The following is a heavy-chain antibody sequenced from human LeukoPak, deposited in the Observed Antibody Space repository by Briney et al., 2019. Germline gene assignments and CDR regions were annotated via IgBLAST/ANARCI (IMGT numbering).Heavy chain of an antibody. CDR3: ARESSTSQTNLFDS. V-gene: IGHV4-34*01. CDR2: INHSGST. J-gene: IGHJ4*02. D-gene: IGHD6-6*01. Sequence: PSETLSLTCAVYGGSFSGYYWSWIRQPPGKGLEWIGEINHSGSTNYNPSLKSRVTISVDTSRNQFSLRLSSVTAADTAIYFCARESSTSQTNLFDSWGQGTLVTVSS. CDR1: GGSFSGYY.